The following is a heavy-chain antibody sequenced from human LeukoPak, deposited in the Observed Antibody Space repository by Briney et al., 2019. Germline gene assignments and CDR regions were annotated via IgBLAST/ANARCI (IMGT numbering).Heavy chain of an antibody. J-gene: IGHJ4*02. V-gene: IGHV1-2*02. D-gene: IGHD2-8*01. Sequence: ASVKVSCKASGYSFRDYWMHWVRQAPGPGLAWMGWIDPKTGNQNYAQKFQGKVTMTSDTSITTFYMELSRLTSDDTAVYYCARGGFHHGFDFWGQGTVVTVSS. CDR1: GYSFRDYW. CDR2: IDPKTGNQ. CDR3: ARGGFHHGFDF.